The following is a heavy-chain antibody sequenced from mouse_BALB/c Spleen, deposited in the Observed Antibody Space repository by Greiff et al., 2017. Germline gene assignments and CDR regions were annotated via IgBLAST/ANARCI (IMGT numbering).Heavy chain of an antibody. CDR2: ISSGSSTI. J-gene: IGHJ2*01. V-gene: IGHV5-17*02. D-gene: IGHD6-2*01. CDR3: AGSPLKY. CDR1: GFTFSSFG. Sequence: EVKLMESGGGLVQPGGSRKLSCAASGFTFSSFGMHWVRQAPEKGLEWVAYISSGSSTIYYADTVKGRFTISRDNPKNTLFLQMTSLRSEDTAMYYCAGSPLKYWGQGTTLTVSS.